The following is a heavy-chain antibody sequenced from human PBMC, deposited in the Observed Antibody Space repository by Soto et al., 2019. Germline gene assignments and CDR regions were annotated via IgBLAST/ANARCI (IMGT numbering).Heavy chain of an antibody. Sequence: EVQLLESGGGLVQPGGSLRLSCTASGFTFKNYAMNWVRQTPGKGLEWVSSIGGSGGITYYADSVKGRFTISRDNSKNTLYVQMNSLRAEDTAVYYCAKDRLGDYYYYGIDVWGQGTTVTVSS. D-gene: IGHD4-17*01. CDR3: AKDRLGDYYYYGIDV. V-gene: IGHV3-23*01. CDR2: IGGSGGIT. J-gene: IGHJ6*02. CDR1: GFTFKNYA.